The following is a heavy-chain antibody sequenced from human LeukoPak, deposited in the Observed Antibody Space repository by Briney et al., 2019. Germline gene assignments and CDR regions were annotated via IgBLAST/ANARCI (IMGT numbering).Heavy chain of an antibody. D-gene: IGHD4-17*01. Sequence: PGGSLRLSCAASGFTFSSYSMNWVRQAPGKGLEWVSYISSSSSTIYYADSVKGRFTISRDNAKNSLYLQMNSLRAEDTAVYYCAFDYGVYLFDYWGQGTLVTVSS. V-gene: IGHV3-48*01. J-gene: IGHJ4*02. CDR2: ISSSSSTI. CDR1: GFTFSSYS. CDR3: AFDYGVYLFDY.